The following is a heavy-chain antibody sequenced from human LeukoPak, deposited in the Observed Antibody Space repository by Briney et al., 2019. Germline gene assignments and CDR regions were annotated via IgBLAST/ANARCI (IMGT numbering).Heavy chain of an antibody. V-gene: IGHV3-64D*09. J-gene: IGHJ4*02. CDR1: GFTFSWYA. Sequence: GGSLRLSCSASGFTFSWYAMHWVRQAPGKGLEYVSTISSNGGSTYYADSVKGRFTISRDNSKNTLYLQMSSLRAEDTAVYYCVKSDFWSGYYPLDYWGQGTLVTVSS. CDR3: VKSDFWSGYYPLDY. CDR2: ISSNGGST. D-gene: IGHD3-3*01.